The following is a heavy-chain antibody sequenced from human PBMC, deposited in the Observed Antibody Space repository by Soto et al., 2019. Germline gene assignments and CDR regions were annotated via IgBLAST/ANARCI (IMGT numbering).Heavy chain of an antibody. D-gene: IGHD1-1*01. V-gene: IGHV3-23*01. Sequence: QLLDSGGGLVQPGGSLRLSCVASGFTFNNYAMSWVRLAPGKGLEWVSAIGGGGVSTYYADSVKGRFTISRDNSKNALYLQMNSLRAEDTAIYYCAKSPRGYKWNFDLWGRGTLVTIFS. CDR1: GFTFNNYA. CDR3: AKSPRGYKWNFDL. CDR2: IGGGGVST. J-gene: IGHJ2*01.